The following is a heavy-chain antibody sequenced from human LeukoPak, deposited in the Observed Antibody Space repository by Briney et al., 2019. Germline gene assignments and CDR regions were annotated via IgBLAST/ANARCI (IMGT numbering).Heavy chain of an antibody. D-gene: IGHD6-13*01. CDR1: GFTFSSYW. V-gene: IGHV3-48*01. J-gene: IGHJ4*02. CDR3: ARDPGIAAADLFDY. Sequence: GGSLRLSCAASGFTFSSYWMRWVRQTPGKGLEWVSYISSSSSTIYYADSVKGRFTISRDNAKNSLYLQMNSLRAEDTAVYYCARDPGIAAADLFDYWGQGTLVTVSS. CDR2: ISSSSSTI.